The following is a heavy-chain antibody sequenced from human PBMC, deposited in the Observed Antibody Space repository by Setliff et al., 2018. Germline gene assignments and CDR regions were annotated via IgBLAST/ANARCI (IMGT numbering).Heavy chain of an antibody. J-gene: IGHJ4*02. V-gene: IGHV1-69*13. Sequence: ASVKVSCKASGGTFISDVITWVRQAPGQGLEWMGRLIPILRKTNYEENFQGRVSITADGSTNTVHMEVTSLRTEDTAVCYCSRELRSPFWHIDFWGQGTLVTVSS. D-gene: IGHD3-16*01. CDR2: LIPILRKT. CDR1: GGTFISDV. CDR3: SRELRSPFWHIDF.